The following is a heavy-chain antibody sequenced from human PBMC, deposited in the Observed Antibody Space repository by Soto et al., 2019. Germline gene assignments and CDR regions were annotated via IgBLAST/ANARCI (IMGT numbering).Heavy chain of an antibody. Sequence: PSETLSLTCTVSGGSISSYYWSWIRQPPGKGLEYIGYIYYSGSTNYNPSLKSRVTISVDTSEKQFSLKLSSVTAADTAVYYCARSLYSGSYTNWFDPWGQGTLVTVSS. CDR2: IYYSGST. CDR3: ARSLYSGSYTNWFDP. CDR1: GGSISSYY. J-gene: IGHJ5*02. D-gene: IGHD1-26*01. V-gene: IGHV4-59*01.